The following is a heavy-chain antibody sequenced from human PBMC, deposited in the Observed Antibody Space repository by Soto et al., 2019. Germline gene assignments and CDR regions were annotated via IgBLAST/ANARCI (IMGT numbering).Heavy chain of an antibody. V-gene: IGHV3-23*01. J-gene: IGHJ4*02. CDR3: APDPRIVVVPAAVDY. CDR1: GFTFSSYA. D-gene: IGHD2-2*01. CDR2: ISGSGGST. Sequence: PRLSCAASGFTFSSYAMSWVRQAPGKGLEWVSAISGSGGSTYYADSVKGRFTISRDNSKNTLYLQMNSLRAEDTAVYYCAPDPRIVVVPAAVDYWGQGTLVTVSS.